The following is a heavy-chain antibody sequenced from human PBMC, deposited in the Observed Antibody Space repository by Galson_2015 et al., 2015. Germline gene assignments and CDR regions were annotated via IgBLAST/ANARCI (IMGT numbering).Heavy chain of an antibody. CDR3: AKDSTPYSSSHYYYYYMDV. CDR2: ISSSSSTI. CDR1: GFTFSSYS. V-gene: IGHV3-48*01. J-gene: IGHJ6*03. D-gene: IGHD6-6*01. Sequence: SLRLSCAASGFTFSSYSMNWVRQAPGKGLEWVSYISSSSSTIYYADSVKGRFTISRDNAKNSLYLQMNSLRAEDTAVYYCAKDSTPYSSSHYYYYYMDVWGKGTTVTVSS.